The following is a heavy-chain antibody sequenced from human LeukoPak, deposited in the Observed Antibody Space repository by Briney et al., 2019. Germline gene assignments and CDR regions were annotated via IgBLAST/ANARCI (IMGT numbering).Heavy chain of an antibody. V-gene: IGHV3-30-3*01. CDR1: GFTFRNYV. CDR2: TSSDLNVK. J-gene: IGHJ4*02. D-gene: IGHD3-10*01. CDR3: AREGYYGSGSPPSLYFDY. Sequence: GSLRLSCVASGFTFRNYVIHWVRRAPGKGLEWVAVTSSDLNVKLYADSVKGRFTISRDNSRSTLYLQMNSLRPEDTAIYYCAREGYYGSGSPPSLYFDYWGQGTLVTVSS.